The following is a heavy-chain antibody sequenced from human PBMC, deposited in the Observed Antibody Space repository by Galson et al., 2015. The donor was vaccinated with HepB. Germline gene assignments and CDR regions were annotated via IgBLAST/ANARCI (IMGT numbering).Heavy chain of an antibody. J-gene: IGHJ3*02. CDR3: ARWRYYYDSSGDVLDAFDI. V-gene: IGHV3-21*01. D-gene: IGHD3-22*01. Sequence: SLRLSCAASGFTFSSYSMNWVRQAPGKGLEWVSSISSSSSYIYYADSVKGRFTISRDNAKNSLYLQMNSLRAEDTAVYYCARWRYYYDSSGDVLDAFDIWGQGTMVTVSS. CDR2: ISSSSSYI. CDR1: GFTFSSYS.